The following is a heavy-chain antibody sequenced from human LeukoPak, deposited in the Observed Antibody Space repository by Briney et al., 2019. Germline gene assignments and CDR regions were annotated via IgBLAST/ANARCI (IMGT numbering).Heavy chain of an antibody. J-gene: IGHJ4*02. CDR1: VYTFINYT. V-gene: IGHV1-3*01. Sequence: GASVKVSCKASVYTFINYTMHWVRQAPGQRLEWMGWINAGNRNTKYSQEFQGRVTITRDTSATIAYMELSSLRSEDRAVYYCARSARSEAADYWGQGALVTVSS. CDR3: ARSARSEAADY. CDR2: INAGNRNT.